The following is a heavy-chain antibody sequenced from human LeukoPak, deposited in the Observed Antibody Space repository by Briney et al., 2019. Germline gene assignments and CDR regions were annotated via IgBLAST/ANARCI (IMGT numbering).Heavy chain of an antibody. CDR3: AREVLDYSGSGTYYRHFDF. Sequence: PSETLSLTCTVSGVSINGFYWSWIRQPPGKGLEWIGYIYYSGTTNYSPSLRSRVTISVDTSKNQFSLKLSSVTAADTAVYYCAREVLDYSGSGTYYRHFDFWGQGSLVTVSS. D-gene: IGHD3-10*01. CDR1: GVSINGFY. J-gene: IGHJ4*02. V-gene: IGHV4-59*01. CDR2: IYYSGTT.